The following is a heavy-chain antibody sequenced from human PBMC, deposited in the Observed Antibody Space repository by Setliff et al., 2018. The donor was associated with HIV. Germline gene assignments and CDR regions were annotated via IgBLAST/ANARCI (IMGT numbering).Heavy chain of an antibody. Sequence: PGGSLRLSCAASGLNLRNNYLSWVRQAPGKGLEWVSILYGNGDTYYADSVKGRFTISRDNSKNTLYLQMNSLRAEDTAVYYCAKEDRYYYGSGSYPLYYYYMDVWGKGTTVTVSS. CDR3: AKEDRYYYGSGSYPLYYYYMDV. CDR2: LYGNGDT. V-gene: IGHV3-66*03. J-gene: IGHJ6*03. D-gene: IGHD3-10*01. CDR1: GLNLRNNY.